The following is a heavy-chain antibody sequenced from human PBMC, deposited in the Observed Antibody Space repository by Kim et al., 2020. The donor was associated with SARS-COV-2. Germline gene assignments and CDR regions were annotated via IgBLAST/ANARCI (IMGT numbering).Heavy chain of an antibody. Sequence: GGSLRLSCVASGFSFSSYWMSWVRQAPGKGLEWVACIKQDGVEKYHVDSVKGRFTISRDNAINSLYLQMNSLRAEDTAVYYCANVGDYYPSSNLGAWGQGTLVTVSS. J-gene: IGHJ5*02. CDR3: ANVGDYYPSSNLGA. CDR2: IKQDGVEK. D-gene: IGHD3-10*01. CDR1: GFSFSSYW. V-gene: IGHV3-7*03.